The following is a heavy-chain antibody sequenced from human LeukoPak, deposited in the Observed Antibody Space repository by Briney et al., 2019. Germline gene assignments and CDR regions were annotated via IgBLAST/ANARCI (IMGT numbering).Heavy chain of an antibody. CDR3: ARLQGITPQPMTEGFDI. D-gene: IGHD3-16*01. J-gene: IGHJ3*02. CDR2: ISLDGSST. V-gene: IGHV3-74*01. CDR1: GFSFSSSW. Sequence: GGSLRLSCAASGFSFSSSWMLWVRQTPGKGLVWLSRISLDGSSTSYADSVKGRFTVSRDIARNTLSLQMNSLRAEDSAVYYCARLQGITPQPMTEGFDIWGQGTMVTVSS.